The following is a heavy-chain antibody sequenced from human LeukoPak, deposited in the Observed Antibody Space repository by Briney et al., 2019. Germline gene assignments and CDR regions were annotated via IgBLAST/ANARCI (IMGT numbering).Heavy chain of an antibody. CDR2: IYYSGST. CDR3: ARGRYYYDSRGWWFDP. J-gene: IGHJ5*02. Sequence: SSETLSLTCTVSGGSMSSYYWCWIRQPPGKGLEWIGFIYYSGSTNYNPSLKSRVTISVDTPKNQFSLKMSYVTAADTAVYYCARGRYYYDSRGWWFDPWGQGTLVTVSS. CDR1: GGSMSSYY. D-gene: IGHD3-22*01. V-gene: IGHV4-59*12.